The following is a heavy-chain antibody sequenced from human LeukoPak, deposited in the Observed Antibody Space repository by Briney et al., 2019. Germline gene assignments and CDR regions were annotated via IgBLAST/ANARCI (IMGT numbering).Heavy chain of an antibody. CDR1: GGSISSSSYY. J-gene: IGHJ6*03. D-gene: IGHD4/OR15-4a*01. Sequence: SETLSLTCTVSGGSISSSSYYWGWIRQPPGKGLEWIGSIYYSGSTYYNPSLKSRVAISVDTSKNQFSLKLSSVTAADTAVYYCARRKGAYSYSYYYMDVWGKGTPVTVSS. V-gene: IGHV4-39*01. CDR3: ARRKGAYSYSYYYMDV. CDR2: IYYSGST.